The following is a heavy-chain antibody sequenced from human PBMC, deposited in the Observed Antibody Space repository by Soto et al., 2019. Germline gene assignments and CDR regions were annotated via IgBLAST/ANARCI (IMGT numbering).Heavy chain of an antibody. Sequence: PGGSLRLSCAPSGFTFSSYWMHWVRQAPGKGLVWVSRINSDGSSTSYADSVKGRFTISRDNAKNTLYPQMNSLRAEDTAVYYCARGGGLRFLEWLSQGAFDIWGQGTMVTVSS. D-gene: IGHD3-3*01. V-gene: IGHV3-74*01. J-gene: IGHJ3*02. CDR3: ARGGGLRFLEWLSQGAFDI. CDR2: INSDGSST. CDR1: GFTFSSYW.